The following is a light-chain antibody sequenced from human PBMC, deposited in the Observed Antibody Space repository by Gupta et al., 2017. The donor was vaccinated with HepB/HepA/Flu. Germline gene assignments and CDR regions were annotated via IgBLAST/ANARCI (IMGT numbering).Light chain of an antibody. V-gene: IGLV2-14*03. J-gene: IGLJ3*02. CDR3: SSYTSSNTVV. Sequence: QSALTQPASVSGSPGQSTTISCTGTSSDVGGYNYVSWYQQHPGKAPKLMIYDVSNRPSGVSIRFSGSTSGNTASLTSSGLQAEDEADYYCSSYTSSNTVVFGGGTTLTVL. CDR2: DVS. CDR1: SSDVGGYNY.